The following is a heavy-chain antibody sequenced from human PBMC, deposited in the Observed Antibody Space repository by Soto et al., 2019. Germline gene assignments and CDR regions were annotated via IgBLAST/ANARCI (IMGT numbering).Heavy chain of an antibody. CDR3: ARRYGGNFDY. J-gene: IGHJ4*02. D-gene: IGHD1-26*01. CDR1: GGSITSGVDY. V-gene: IGHV4-61*08. CDR2: IYYSGST. Sequence: PSETLSLTCTVSGGSITSGVDYWSWIRQHPGKGLEWIGYIYYSGSTNYNPSLKSRVTISVDTSKNQFSLKLSSVTAADTAVYYCARRYGGNFDYWGQGTLVTVSS.